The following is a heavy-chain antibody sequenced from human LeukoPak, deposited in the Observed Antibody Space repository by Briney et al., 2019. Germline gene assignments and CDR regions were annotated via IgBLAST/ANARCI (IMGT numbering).Heavy chain of an antibody. J-gene: IGHJ4*02. V-gene: IGHV4-34*01. Sequence: TPSETLSLTCAVYGGSFSGYYWSWIRQPPGKGLEWIGEINHSRSTNYNPSLKSRVTISVDTSKNQFSLKLSSVTAADTAVYYCARGFYYDSSGYLYWGQGTLVTVSS. CDR3: ARGFYYDSSGYLY. CDR1: GGSFSGYY. D-gene: IGHD3-22*01. CDR2: INHSRST.